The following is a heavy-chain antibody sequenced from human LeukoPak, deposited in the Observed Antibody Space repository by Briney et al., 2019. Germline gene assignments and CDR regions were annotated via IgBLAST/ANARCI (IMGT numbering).Heavy chain of an antibody. D-gene: IGHD6-13*01. Sequence: PGGSLRLSCAASGFTFSSYAMSWVRQAPGKGLEWVSAITGDAYTTYYADSVRGRFTISRGNSRNMLYLQVNSLRAEDTAVYYFAKRGAGGKIFDCWGQGTLVTVSS. CDR1: GFTFSSYA. CDR2: ITGDAYTT. J-gene: IGHJ4*02. CDR3: AKRGAGGKIFDC. V-gene: IGHV3-23*01.